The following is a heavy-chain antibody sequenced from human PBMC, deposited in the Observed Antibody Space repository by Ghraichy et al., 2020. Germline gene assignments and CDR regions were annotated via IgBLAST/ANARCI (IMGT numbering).Heavy chain of an antibody. J-gene: IGHJ6*02. D-gene: IGHD3-3*01. CDR3: ARGPQTLLRFLEWLPPKPDKSGYYYYGMDV. V-gene: IGHV4-34*01. CDR2: INHSGST. Sequence: SETLSLTCAVYGGSFSGYYWSWIRQPPGKGLEWIGEINHSGSTNYNPSLKSRVTISVDTSKNQFSLKLSSVTAADTAVYYCARGPQTLLRFLEWLPPKPDKSGYYYYGMDVWGQGTTVTVSS. CDR1: GGSFSGYY.